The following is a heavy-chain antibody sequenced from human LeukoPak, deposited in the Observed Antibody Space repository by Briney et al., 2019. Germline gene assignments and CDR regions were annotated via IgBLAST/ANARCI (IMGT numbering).Heavy chain of an antibody. CDR1: GGSFGDSY. V-gene: IGHV4-34*01. J-gene: IGHJ4*02. CDR3: ARNGYYSIDY. D-gene: IGHD3-22*01. CDR2: IDADGST. Sequence: SETLSLTCAVYGGSFGDSYWSWIRQPPGKGLEWIGEIDADGSTNYNPSLKSRVNIFVDTSNNQFSMTLTSATAADTALYYCARNGYYSIDYWGQGSLVTVSS.